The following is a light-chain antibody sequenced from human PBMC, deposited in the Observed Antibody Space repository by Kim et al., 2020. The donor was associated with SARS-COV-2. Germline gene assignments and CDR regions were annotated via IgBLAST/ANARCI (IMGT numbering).Light chain of an antibody. V-gene: IGKV4-1*01. CDR1: QTVLSSSDNKNY. Sequence: DIVMTRSPDSLAVSLGKRATINCKSSQTVLSSSDNKNYLAWYQQKPGQPPKLLIYWASTRQSGVPDRFSGRGSGTDFTLTISSLQAEDVAEYYCQQYYATPPRFGQGTKVDIK. CDR3: QQYYATPPR. CDR2: WAS. J-gene: IGKJ1*01.